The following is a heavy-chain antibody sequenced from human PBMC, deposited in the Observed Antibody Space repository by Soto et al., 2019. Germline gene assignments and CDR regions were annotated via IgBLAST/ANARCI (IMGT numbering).Heavy chain of an antibody. CDR1: GFSLSTIGEG. J-gene: IGHJ4*02. D-gene: IGHD3-3*01. CDR2: IYWYDDK. V-gene: IGHV2-5*01. CDR3: ARRGQGFLESHAFDY. Sequence: SGPTLVNPTETLTLTWSLSGFSLSTIGEGVVWIRQPPGKALECLALIYWYDDKRYSPSMNSRLTITKDTAKNQVVLTMTNVDPVDTGTYFCARRGQGFLESHAFDYWGQGTLVTVSS.